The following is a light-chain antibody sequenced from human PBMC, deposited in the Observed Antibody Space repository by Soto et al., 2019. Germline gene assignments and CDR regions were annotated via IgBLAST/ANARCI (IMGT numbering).Light chain of an antibody. J-gene: IGLJ1*01. CDR3: GTWDSSLSAYV. CDR1: SSNIGNNY. V-gene: IGLV1-51*01. Sequence: QSVLTQPPSVSAAPGQKVTFSCSGSSSNIGNNYVSWYQQLPGTAPKLLIYDNNKRPSGIPDRFSGSKSGTSATLGITGLQTGDEADYYCGTWDSSLSAYVFGTGTKLTVL. CDR2: DNN.